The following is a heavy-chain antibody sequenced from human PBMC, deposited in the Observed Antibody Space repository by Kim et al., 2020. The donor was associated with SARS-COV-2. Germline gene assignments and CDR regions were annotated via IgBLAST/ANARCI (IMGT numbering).Heavy chain of an antibody. D-gene: IGHD3-10*01. V-gene: IGHV4-39*01. J-gene: IGHJ5*02. CDR3: ARVQDYYGSGMEGP. CDR1: GGSISSSSYY. CDR2: IYYSGST. Sequence: SETLSLTCTVSGGSISSSSYYWGWIRQPPGKGLEWIGSIYYSGSTYYNPSLKSRVTISVDTSKNQFSLKLSSVTAADTAVYYCARVQDYYGSGMEGPWGQGTLVTVSS.